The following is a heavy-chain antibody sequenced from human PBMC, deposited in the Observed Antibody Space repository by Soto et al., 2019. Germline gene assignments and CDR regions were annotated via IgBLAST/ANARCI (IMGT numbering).Heavy chain of an antibody. D-gene: IGHD1-7*01. CDR1: GFTVSTNY. V-gene: IGHV3-23*01. Sequence: QPGGSLRLSCAASGFTVSTNYMSWVRQAPGKGLEWVSFSSATGAGTYYADSVKGRFTISRDNSKNTLYLQMTSLRADDTAVYYCAKDRRAGGNYGFYSDFWGQGALVTVSS. J-gene: IGHJ4*02. CDR2: SSATGAGT. CDR3: AKDRRAGGNYGFYSDF.